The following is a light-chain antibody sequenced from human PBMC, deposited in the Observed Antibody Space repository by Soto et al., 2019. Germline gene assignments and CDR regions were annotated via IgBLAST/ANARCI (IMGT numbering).Light chain of an antibody. CDR3: QQYKNWPPYT. CDR2: HAS. V-gene: IGKV3-15*01. Sequence: EIVLTQSPATLSVSPGDRATLSCRASRSVSVSLAWYQQKPGQPPRLLIYHASNRATGIPARFSGSGAETDFTLTISNPQSEDFAIYDCQQYKNWPPYTFGQGTKLEIK. J-gene: IGKJ2*01. CDR1: RSVSVS.